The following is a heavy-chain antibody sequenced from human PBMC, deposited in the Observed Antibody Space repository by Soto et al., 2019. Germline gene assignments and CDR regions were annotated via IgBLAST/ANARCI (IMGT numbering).Heavy chain of an antibody. CDR3: AKPPRGYYYDSSDPDY. D-gene: IGHD3-22*01. CDR2: ISGSGGST. CDR1: GFTFSSYA. Sequence: GGSLRLSCAASGFTFSSYAMSWVRQAPGKGLEWVSAISGSGGSTYYADSVKGRFTISRDNSKNTLYLQMNSLRAEDTAVYYCAKPPRGYYYDSSDPDYWGQGTMVTVSS. V-gene: IGHV3-23*01. J-gene: IGHJ4*02.